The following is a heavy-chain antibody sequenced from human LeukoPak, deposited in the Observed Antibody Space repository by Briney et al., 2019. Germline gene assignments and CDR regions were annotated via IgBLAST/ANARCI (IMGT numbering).Heavy chain of an antibody. CDR1: GFTFSAYW. J-gene: IGHJ5*02. D-gene: IGHD6-6*01. V-gene: IGHV3-74*01. CDR3: ARVLSGSWDWFDP. CDR2: INPDGSRT. Sequence: GGSLRLSCAASGFTFSAYWMHWVRQAPGKGLVWVSRINPDGSRTTYADSVKGRFTISRDNAKNTVYLQMSSLRAEDTAVYYCARVLSGSWDWFDPWGQGTLVTVSS.